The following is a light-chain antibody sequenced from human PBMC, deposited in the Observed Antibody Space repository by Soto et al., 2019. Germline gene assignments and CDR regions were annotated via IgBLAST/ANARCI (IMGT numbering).Light chain of an antibody. J-gene: IGKJ4*01. CDR1: QSVSSSY. V-gene: IGKV3-20*01. CDR2: GAS. Sequence: EVVLTQSPGTLSLSPGERATLSCRASQSVSSSYLAWYQQKPGQAPRLLIYGASSRATGIPDRFSGSGSGTEFTLTISSLQPEDFASYYCLQHYSYPLTFGGGTKVDIK. CDR3: LQHYSYPLT.